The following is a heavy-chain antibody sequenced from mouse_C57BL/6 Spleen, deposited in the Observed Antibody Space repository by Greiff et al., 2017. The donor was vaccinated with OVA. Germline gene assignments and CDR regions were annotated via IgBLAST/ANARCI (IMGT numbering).Heavy chain of an antibody. CDR2: INPNNGGT. D-gene: IGHD1-1*01. CDR1: GYTFTDYN. J-gene: IGHJ3*01. CDR3: ARRGYYGSSYPFAY. V-gene: IGHV1-18*01. Sequence: EVQLQQSGPELVKPGASVKIPCKASGYTFTDYNMDWVKQSHGKSLEWIGDINPNNGGTIYNQKFKGKATLTVDKSSSTAYMELRSLTSEDTAVDYCARRGYYGSSYPFAYWGQGTLVTVSA.